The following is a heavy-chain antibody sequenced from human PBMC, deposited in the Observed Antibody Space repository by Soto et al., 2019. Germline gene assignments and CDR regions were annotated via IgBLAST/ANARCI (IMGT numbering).Heavy chain of an antibody. CDR1: GGSISDFY. V-gene: IGHV4-59*01. D-gene: IGHD6-6*01. CDR3: ARGGGLAARTFDY. J-gene: IGHJ4*02. Sequence: SETLSLTCTVSGGSISDFYWSWIRQPPGKGLEWIGYIYYSGSTNYNPSLKSRVTISVDTSKNQFSLNLRSMSPADTAVYYCARGGGLAARTFDYWGPGTLVTVSS. CDR2: IYYSGST.